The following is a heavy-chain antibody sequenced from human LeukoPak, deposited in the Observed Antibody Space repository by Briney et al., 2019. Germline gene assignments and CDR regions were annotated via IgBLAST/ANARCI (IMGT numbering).Heavy chain of an antibody. CDR1: GFILSNYA. D-gene: IGHD1-14*01. CDR2: ISAGGGGS. J-gene: IGHJ4*02. V-gene: IGHV3-23*01. CDR3: AKEAVRKFDFDY. Sequence: GGSPRLSSAASGFILSNYAMSWVRQAPGKGLEWVSSISAGGGGSYYADSVKGRFTISRDNSKNTLYLQMNSLRAEDTAVYYCAKEAVRKFDFDYWGQGTLVTVSS.